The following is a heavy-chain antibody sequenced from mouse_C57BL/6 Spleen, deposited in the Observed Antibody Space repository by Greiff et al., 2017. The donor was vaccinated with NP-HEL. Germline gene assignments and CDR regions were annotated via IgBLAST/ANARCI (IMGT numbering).Heavy chain of an antibody. CDR3: ARGSNYFAWFAY. V-gene: IGHV1-52*01. CDR2: IDPSDSET. Sequence: QVQLKQPGAELVRPGSSVKLSCKASGYTFTSYWMHWVKQRPIQGLEWIGNIDPSDSETHYNQKFKDKATLTVDKSSSTAYMQLSSLTSEDSAVYYCARGSNYFAWFAYWGQGTLVTVSA. D-gene: IGHD2-5*01. J-gene: IGHJ3*01. CDR1: GYTFTSYW.